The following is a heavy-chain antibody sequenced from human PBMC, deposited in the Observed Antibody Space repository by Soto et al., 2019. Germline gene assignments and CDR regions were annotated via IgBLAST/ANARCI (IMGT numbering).Heavy chain of an antibody. V-gene: IGHV2-5*02. Sequence: QITLKESGPTLVKPTQTLTLTCTFSGFSLGLSLSTSGVGVGWIRQPPGKALEWLAVMYRDDDKRYSPSLRSRRSITNDTSKNRVVLTMTTMDPVDTATSYCATAADPGGMRGPTPDYWGQGTLVTVSS. CDR2: MYRDDDK. D-gene: IGHD3-10*01. CDR3: ATAADPGGMRGPTPDY. J-gene: IGHJ4*02. CDR1: GFSLGLSLSTSGVG.